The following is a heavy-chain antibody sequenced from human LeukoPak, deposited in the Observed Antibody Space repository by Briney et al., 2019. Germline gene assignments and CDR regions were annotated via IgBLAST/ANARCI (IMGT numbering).Heavy chain of an antibody. Sequence: PGGSLRLSCAVSGFSYSSYAMSWVRQAPGKGLEGVSTISGSGDTYYVDSVKGRFTISRDNSKNTLYMQMNSLRAEDTAVYYCAKEGGYNYGYLDSWGQGALVTVS. CDR2: ISGSGDT. CDR3: AKEGGYNYGYLDS. J-gene: IGHJ4*02. D-gene: IGHD5-18*01. V-gene: IGHV3-23*01. CDR1: GFSYSSYA.